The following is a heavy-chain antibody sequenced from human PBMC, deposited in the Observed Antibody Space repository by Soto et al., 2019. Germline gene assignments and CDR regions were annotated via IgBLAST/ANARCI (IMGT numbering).Heavy chain of an antibody. Sequence: ASVKVSCKASGSNFSSYTISWVRQAPGQGLEWMGRIIPILGTANYAQKFQGRVTMTTDTSTSTAYMELRSLRSDDTAVYYCARWVESGGDYDYWGQGTLVTVSS. D-gene: IGHD2-21*01. CDR3: ARWVESGGDYDY. CDR1: GSNFSSYT. CDR2: IIPILGTA. V-gene: IGHV1-69*08. J-gene: IGHJ4*02.